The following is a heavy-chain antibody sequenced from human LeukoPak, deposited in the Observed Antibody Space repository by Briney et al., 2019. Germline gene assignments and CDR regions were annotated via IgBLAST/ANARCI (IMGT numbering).Heavy chain of an antibody. V-gene: IGHV3-53*01. CDR2: IYSGGST. J-gene: IGHJ4*02. Sequence: PGGSLRLSCAASGFTVSSNYMSWVRQAPGKGLEWVSVIYSGGSTYYADSVKGRFTISRDNSKNTLYLQMNSLRAEDTAVYYCAKDGILQHFGYWGRGTLVTVSS. CDR1: GFTVSSNY. CDR3: AKDGILQHFGY. D-gene: IGHD4-11*01.